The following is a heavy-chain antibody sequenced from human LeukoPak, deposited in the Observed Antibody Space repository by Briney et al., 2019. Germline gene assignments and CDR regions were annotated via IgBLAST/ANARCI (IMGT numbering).Heavy chain of an antibody. CDR1: GFTFSSYS. V-gene: IGHV3-48*01. CDR3: ARGPGDYGY. CDR2: ITTSGGAK. D-gene: IGHD4-17*01. J-gene: IGHJ4*02. Sequence: GGSLRLSCAASGFTFSSYSMNWVRQAPGKGLEWISYITTSGGAKNYADSVKGRFTISRDNAENSLYLQMSSLRAEDTAVYYCARGPGDYGYWGQGTLVTVSS.